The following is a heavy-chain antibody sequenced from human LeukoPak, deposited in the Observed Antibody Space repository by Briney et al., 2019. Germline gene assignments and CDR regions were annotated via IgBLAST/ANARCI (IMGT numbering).Heavy chain of an antibody. D-gene: IGHD3-22*01. Sequence: GGSLRLSCAASGFTFDDYAMHWVRQAPGKGLEWVSGISWNSGSIGYADSVKGRFTISRDNAKNPLYLQMNSLRAEDTALYYCAKDMRRITMIVVARGPFDYWGQGTLVTVSS. CDR3: AKDMRRITMIVVARGPFDY. J-gene: IGHJ4*02. V-gene: IGHV3-9*01. CDR2: ISWNSGSI. CDR1: GFTFDDYA.